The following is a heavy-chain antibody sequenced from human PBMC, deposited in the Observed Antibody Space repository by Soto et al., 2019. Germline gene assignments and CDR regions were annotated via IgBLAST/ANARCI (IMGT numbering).Heavy chain of an antibody. Sequence: PGGSLRLSCAASGFTFSSYGMHWVRQAPGKGLGWVAVISYDGSNKYYADSVKGRFTISRDNSKNTLYLQMNSLRAEDTAVYYCAKDLGSRYYDILTGYCRVPGPYYYGMDVWGQGTTVTVSS. V-gene: IGHV3-30*18. CDR3: AKDLGSRYYDILTGYCRVPGPYYYGMDV. J-gene: IGHJ6*02. CDR1: GFTFSSYG. CDR2: ISYDGSNK. D-gene: IGHD3-9*01.